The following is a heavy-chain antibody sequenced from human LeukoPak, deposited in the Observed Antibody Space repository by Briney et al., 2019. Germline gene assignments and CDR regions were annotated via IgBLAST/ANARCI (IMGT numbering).Heavy chain of an antibody. CDR1: GFTFSSYA. V-gene: IGHV3-23*01. CDR2: ISGSGGNT. D-gene: IGHD2-15*01. J-gene: IGHJ4*02. CDR3: AKDLTYCSGGSCYLVDY. Sequence: PGGSLRLSCAASGFTFSSYAMTWVRQAPGKGLEWVSTISGSGGNTYYADSVKGRFTISRDNSKNMLYLQMNSLRAEDTAVYYCAKDLTYCSGGSCYLVDYWGQGTLVTVS.